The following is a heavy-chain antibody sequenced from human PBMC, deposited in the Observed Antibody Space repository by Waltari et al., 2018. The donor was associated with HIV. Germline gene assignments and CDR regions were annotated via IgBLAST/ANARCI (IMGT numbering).Heavy chain of an antibody. V-gene: IGHV3-30*18. CDR2: LSYDGTNK. CDR1: GFIFSSYG. CDR3: AKPRGSGYSRAPYYGMDV. D-gene: IGHD3-22*01. Sequence: QVQLVESGGGVVQPGRSLTLSCAASGFIFSSYGMHWVRKAPGMGLEWVAFLSYDGTNKHYADFVKGRFTISRDSSKNTLFLQMNSLRAEDTAVYYCAKPRGSGYSRAPYYGMDVWGQGTTVTVSS. J-gene: IGHJ6*02.